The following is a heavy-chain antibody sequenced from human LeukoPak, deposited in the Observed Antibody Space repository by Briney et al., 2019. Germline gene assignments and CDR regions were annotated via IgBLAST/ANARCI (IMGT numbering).Heavy chain of an antibody. CDR1: GFTFDDYG. Sequence: GGSLRLSCAASGFTFDDYGMSWVRQAPGKGLEWVSGINWNGGSTGYADSVKGRFTISRDNAKNSLYLQMNSLRAEDTALYYCAKSIEMYYYDSSGYYYFHYWGQGTLVTVSS. CDR2: INWNGGST. V-gene: IGHV3-20*04. CDR3: AKSIEMYYYDSSGYYYFHY. J-gene: IGHJ4*02. D-gene: IGHD3-22*01.